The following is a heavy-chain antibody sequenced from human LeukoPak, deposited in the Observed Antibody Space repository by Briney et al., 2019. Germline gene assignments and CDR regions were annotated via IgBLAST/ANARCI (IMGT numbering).Heavy chain of an antibody. Sequence: ASVKVSCKASGYTFTSYGISWVRQAPGQGLEWMGWISAYNGNTNYAQKLQGRVTMTTDTSTSTAHMELRSLRSDATAVYYCARDGGLVWWFDPWGQGTLVTVSS. CDR2: ISAYNGNT. CDR3: ARDGGLVWWFDP. D-gene: IGHD2-15*01. V-gene: IGHV1-18*01. J-gene: IGHJ5*02. CDR1: GYTFTSYG.